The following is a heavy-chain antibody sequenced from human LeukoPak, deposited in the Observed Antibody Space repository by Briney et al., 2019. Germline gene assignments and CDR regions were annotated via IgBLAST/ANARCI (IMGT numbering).Heavy chain of an antibody. D-gene: IGHD2-2*01. CDR3: AKSGRTSCSTSCYYFDY. Sequence: GGSLRLSCAASGFTFSSYGMHWVRQAPGKGLEWVAMIWYDGSNKYYTDSVKGRFTISRDNSKNTLYLQMNSLRAEDTAVYYCAKSGRTSCSTSCYYFDYWGQGTLVTVSS. CDR1: GFTFSSYG. J-gene: IGHJ4*02. CDR2: IWYDGSNK. V-gene: IGHV3-33*06.